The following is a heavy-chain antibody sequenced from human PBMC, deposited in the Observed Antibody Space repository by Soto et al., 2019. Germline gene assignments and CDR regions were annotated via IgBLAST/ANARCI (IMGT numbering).Heavy chain of an antibody. CDR1: GGSISSSSYY. CDR2: IYYSGST. V-gene: IGHV4-39*01. Sequence: SETLSLTCTVSGGSISSSSYYWGWIRQPPGKGLEWIGSIYYSGSTYYNPSLKSRVTISVDTSKNQFSLKLSSVTAADTAVYYCASRDGTMVRGVILQWFDPWGQGTLVTVSS. J-gene: IGHJ5*02. CDR3: ASRDGTMVRGVILQWFDP. D-gene: IGHD3-10*01.